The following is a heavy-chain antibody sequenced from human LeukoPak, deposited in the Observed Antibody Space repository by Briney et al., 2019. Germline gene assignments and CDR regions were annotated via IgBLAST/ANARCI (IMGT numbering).Heavy chain of an antibody. V-gene: IGHV3-23*01. CDR3: GKTTVGYSSGQKPAWPVDY. Sequence: PGGSLRLSCEASGFTFGSHGMYWVRQAPGKGLEWVAGIFGSGGSPHYADSVKGRFTISRENSRNTVYLQINSLRAEDTAVYYCGKTTVGYSSGQKPAWPVDYWGQGTLVTVSS. CDR1: GFTFGSHG. CDR2: IFGSGGSP. D-gene: IGHD5-18*01. J-gene: IGHJ4*02.